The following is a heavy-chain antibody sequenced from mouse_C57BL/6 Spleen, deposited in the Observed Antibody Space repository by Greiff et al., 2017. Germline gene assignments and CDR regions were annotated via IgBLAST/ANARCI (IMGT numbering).Heavy chain of an antibody. Sequence: QVQLQQSGPGLVAPSQSLSITCTVSGFSLTSYGVSWVRQPPGKGLEWLGVIWGDGSTNYHSALISRLSISKDNSKSQVFLKLNSLQTDDTATYYCAKPVYDYYGSSRYWYFDVWGTGTTVTVSS. V-gene: IGHV2-3*01. CDR1: GFSLTSYG. J-gene: IGHJ1*03. CDR3: AKPVYDYYGSSRYWYFDV. CDR2: IWGDGST. D-gene: IGHD1-1*01.